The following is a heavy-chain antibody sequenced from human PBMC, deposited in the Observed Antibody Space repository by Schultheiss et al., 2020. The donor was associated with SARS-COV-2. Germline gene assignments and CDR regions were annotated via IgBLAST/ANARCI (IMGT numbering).Heavy chain of an antibody. J-gene: IGHJ4*02. CDR1: GGSISSSNW. CDR3: ERGRAAPPRAFDY. CDR2: IYHSGST. Sequence: SETLSLTCAVSGGSISSSNWWSWVRQPPGKGLEWIGEIYHSGSTNYNPSLKSRVTISVDKSKNQFSLKLSSVTAADTAVYYCERGRAAPPRAFDYWGQGTLVTVSS. D-gene: IGHD6-13*01. V-gene: IGHV4-4*02.